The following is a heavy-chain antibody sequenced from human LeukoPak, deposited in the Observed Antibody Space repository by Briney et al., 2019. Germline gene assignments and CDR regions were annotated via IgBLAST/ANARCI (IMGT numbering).Heavy chain of an antibody. Sequence: ASVKVSCKASGCTFTGYYLHWVRQAPGQGLEWMGWITPNSGGTKYARKFQGRVTMTRDTSISTAYMELRRLTSDDTAIYYCARDWSVGIRDDYWGQGTLVTVSS. CDR2: ITPNSGGT. CDR1: GCTFTGYY. CDR3: ARDWSVGIRDDY. V-gene: IGHV1-2*02. D-gene: IGHD3-3*01. J-gene: IGHJ4*02.